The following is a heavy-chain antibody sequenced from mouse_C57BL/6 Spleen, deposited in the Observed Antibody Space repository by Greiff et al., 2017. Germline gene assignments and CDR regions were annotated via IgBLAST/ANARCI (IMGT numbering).Heavy chain of an antibody. Sequence: QVQLQQSGAELVMPGASVKLSCKASGYTFTSYWMHWVKQRPGQGLEWIGEIDPSDSYTNYNQKFKGKSTLTVDKSSSTAYMQLSSLTSRDSAVYYCARSPRGYYAVDYWGQGTSVTVSS. CDR2: IDPSDSYT. J-gene: IGHJ4*01. CDR3: ARSPRGYYAVDY. CDR1: GYTFTSYW. V-gene: IGHV1-69*01. D-gene: IGHD3-1*01.